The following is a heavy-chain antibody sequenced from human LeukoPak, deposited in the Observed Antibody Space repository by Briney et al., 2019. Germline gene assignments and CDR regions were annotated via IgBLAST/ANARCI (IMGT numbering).Heavy chain of an antibody. CDR3: ARVEPYDILTGYKVRWCDP. Sequence: SETLSLTCTVSGGSISSYYWSWIRQPPGKGLEWIGYIYYSGSTNYNPSLKSRVTISVDTSKNQFSLKLSSVTAADTAVYYCARVEPYDILTGYKVRWCDPWGQGTLVTVSS. V-gene: IGHV4-59*01. CDR1: GGSISSYY. J-gene: IGHJ5*02. D-gene: IGHD3-9*01. CDR2: IYYSGST.